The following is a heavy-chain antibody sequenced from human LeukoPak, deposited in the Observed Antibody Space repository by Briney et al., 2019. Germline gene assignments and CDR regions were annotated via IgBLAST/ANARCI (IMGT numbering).Heavy chain of an antibody. CDR3: ARDLSSTPNWEFDY. V-gene: IGHV1-2*07. Sequence: VASVKVFCKASGYTFSGYFIHWVRQAAGQRLEWMGGINADSGGPEYPPNSQGRVTMTRDTSTSTASMELSRLTSDDTAVYYCARDLSSTPNWEFDYWGQGTLVTVSS. CDR1: GYTFSGYF. D-gene: IGHD7-27*01. J-gene: IGHJ4*02. CDR2: INADSGGP.